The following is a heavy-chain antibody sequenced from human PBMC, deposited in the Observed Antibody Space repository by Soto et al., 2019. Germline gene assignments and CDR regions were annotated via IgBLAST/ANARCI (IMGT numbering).Heavy chain of an antibody. Sequence: RLQESGPGLVRPSETLSLTCAVSGDSMTTYYWNWIRQPPGKGLEWIGSISYSGTTIYNPSLLSRASILIDTSKLQFSLTLSSVTAADTAVYFCARTMWQLHAFDFWGHGTVVTVSS. D-gene: IGHD1-26*01. V-gene: IGHV4-59*01. CDR3: ARTMWQLHAFDF. J-gene: IGHJ3*01. CDR1: GDSMTTYY. CDR2: ISYSGTT.